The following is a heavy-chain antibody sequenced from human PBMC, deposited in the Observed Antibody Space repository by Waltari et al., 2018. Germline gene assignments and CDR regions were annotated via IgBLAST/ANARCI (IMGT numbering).Heavy chain of an antibody. CDR2: IYNSGGV. Sequence: QVQLQESGPGLVKPSQTLSLTCTVSGDSISHGRSHRRWIRQPAGKRLEWIGRIYNSGGVNYTPSLKSRVTISIDTSKNQFSLDLRSVTAADTAIYYCAREEGRYYNFWNGYYAFDNWGQGTLVTVSS. V-gene: IGHV4-61*02. CDR3: AREEGRYYNFWNGYYAFDN. J-gene: IGHJ4*02. CDR1: GDSISHGRSH. D-gene: IGHD3-3*01.